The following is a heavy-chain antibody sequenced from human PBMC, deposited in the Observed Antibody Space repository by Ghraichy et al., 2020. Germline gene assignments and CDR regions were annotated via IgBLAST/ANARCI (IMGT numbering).Heavy chain of an antibody. CDR2: ISGSGGST. D-gene: IGHD5-18*01. CDR1: GFTFSSYA. CDR3: ASKRGYSYGYRLYFDY. V-gene: IGHV3-23*01. J-gene: IGHJ4*02. Sequence: GGSLRLSCAASGFTFSSYAMSWVRQAPGKGLEWVSAISGSGGSTYYADSVKGRFTISRDNSKNTLYLQMNSLRAEDTAVYYCASKRGYSYGYRLYFDYRGQGTLVTVSS.